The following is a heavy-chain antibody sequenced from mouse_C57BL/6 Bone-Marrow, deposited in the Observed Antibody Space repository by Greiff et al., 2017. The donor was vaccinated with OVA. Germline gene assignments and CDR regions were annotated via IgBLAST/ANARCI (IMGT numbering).Heavy chain of an antibody. CDR2: IYPRSGNT. Sequence: VKLQESGAELARPGASVKLSCKASGYTFTSYGISWVKQRTGQGLEWIGEIYPRSGNTYYNEKFKGKATLTADKSSSTAYMELRSLTSEDSAVYFCARRGYYGSSYGAWFAYWGQGTLVTVSA. J-gene: IGHJ3*01. CDR1: GYTFTSYG. CDR3: ARRGYYGSSYGAWFAY. V-gene: IGHV1-81*01. D-gene: IGHD1-1*01.